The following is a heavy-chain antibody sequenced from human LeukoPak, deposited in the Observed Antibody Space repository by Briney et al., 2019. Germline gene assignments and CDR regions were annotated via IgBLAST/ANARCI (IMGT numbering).Heavy chain of an antibody. CDR1: GFTVRSNY. CDR3: AREPNEAMGHFDY. V-gene: IGHV3-53*01. D-gene: IGHD5-18*01. CDR2: IYSGGST. J-gene: IGHJ4*02. Sequence: GGSLRLSCAASGFTVRSNYMIWVRQAPGKGLEEVSVIYSGGSTYYADSVKGRFTISRANSQTTLYLQMNSLRAEDTAVYYCAREPNEAMGHFDYWGQGTLVTVSS.